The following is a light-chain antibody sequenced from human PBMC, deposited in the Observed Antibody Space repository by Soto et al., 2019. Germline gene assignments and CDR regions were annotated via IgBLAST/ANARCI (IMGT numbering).Light chain of an antibody. Sequence: DIQMTQSPSTLSASVGDRVTVTCRASQGISSYLAWYKQKTGKATNLLIYAASTLQSGVPSRFSGSGSGTEFNLTISSMQPEDIATYYCQQLNNYPLTFGGGTKVDNK. J-gene: IGKJ4*01. V-gene: IGKV1-9*01. CDR2: AAS. CDR3: QQLNNYPLT. CDR1: QGISSY.